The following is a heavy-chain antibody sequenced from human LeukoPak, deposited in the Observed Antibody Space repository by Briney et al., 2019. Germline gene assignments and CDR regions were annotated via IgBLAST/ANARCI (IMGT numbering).Heavy chain of an antibody. Sequence: ASVKVSCKASGYTFTGYYMHWVRQAPGQGLEWMGWINPNSGGTSYAQKFQGRVTMTRDTSISTAYMELSRLRSDDTAVYYCARDSRYSGYDRNGIFDYWGQGTLVTVSS. V-gene: IGHV1-2*02. CDR1: GYTFTGYY. D-gene: IGHD5-12*01. CDR2: INPNSGGT. CDR3: ARDSRYSGYDRNGIFDY. J-gene: IGHJ4*02.